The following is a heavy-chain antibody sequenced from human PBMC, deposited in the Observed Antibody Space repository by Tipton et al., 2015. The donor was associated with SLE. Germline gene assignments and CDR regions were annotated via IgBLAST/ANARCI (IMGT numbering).Heavy chain of an antibody. Sequence: TLSLTCTVSGGSISSSSYYWGWISQPPGTGLEWIGGIYYSGSTYYNPAPKSRVTISVDTSKNQFSLKLSSVTAADTAVYYCARLGVATLGFDPWGQGTLVTVSS. J-gene: IGHJ5*02. CDR3: ARLGVATLGFDP. CDR2: IYYSGST. D-gene: IGHD5-12*01. V-gene: IGHV4-39*01. CDR1: GGSISSSSYY.